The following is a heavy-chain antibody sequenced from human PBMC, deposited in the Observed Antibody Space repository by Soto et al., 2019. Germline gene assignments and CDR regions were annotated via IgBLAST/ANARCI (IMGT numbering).Heavy chain of an antibody. CDR2: ISYDGTDK. CDR1: GFAFSTYG. J-gene: IGHJ5*02. Sequence: QVHLVESGGGVVQPGRYLTISCVGSGFAFSTYGMHWVRQAPAKGLEWVALISYDGTDKYYADSVKGRFSISRDNSKQTLSLQMDSLRPEDTAVYYCAKDFGAWSDSWGQGTLVNVSS. D-gene: IGHD6-19*01. CDR3: AKDFGAWSDS. V-gene: IGHV3-30*18.